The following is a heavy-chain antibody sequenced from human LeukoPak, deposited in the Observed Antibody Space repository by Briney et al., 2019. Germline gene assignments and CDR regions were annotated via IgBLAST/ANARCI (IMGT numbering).Heavy chain of an antibody. CDR2: IYISGST. Sequence: PPETLSLTCTVSGGSISSASYYWSWIRQPAGKGLEWIGRIYISGSTNYNPSLKSRVTISVDTSKNQFSLKLSSVTAADTAVYYCAREREGPYGYLDYWGQGTLVTVSS. CDR1: GGSISSASYY. CDR3: AREREGPYGYLDY. D-gene: IGHD4-17*01. V-gene: IGHV4-61*02. J-gene: IGHJ4*02.